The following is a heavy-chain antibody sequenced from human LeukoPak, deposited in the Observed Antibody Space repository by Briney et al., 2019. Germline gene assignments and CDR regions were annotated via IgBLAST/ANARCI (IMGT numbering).Heavy chain of an antibody. V-gene: IGHV3-33*01. D-gene: IGHD4-17*01. CDR1: GFTFSSYG. CDR3: ASGGYGEPFDY. CDR2: IWYDGSNK. J-gene: IGHJ4*02. Sequence: GRSLRLSCAASGFTFSSYGMHWVRQAPGKGLEWVAVIWYDGSNKYYAESVKGRFTISRDNSKNPLYLQMNSLRAEDTAVYYCASGGYGEPFDYWGQGTLVTVSS.